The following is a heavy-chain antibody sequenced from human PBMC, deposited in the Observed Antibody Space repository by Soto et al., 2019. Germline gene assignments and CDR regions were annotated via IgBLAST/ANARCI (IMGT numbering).Heavy chain of an antibody. Sequence: QVQLVESGGGVVQPGRSLRLSCAASGFTFSSYGMHWVRQAPGKGLVWVAVISYDGSNKYYADSVKGRFTISRDNSKNTLYLQMNSLRAEDTAVYYCAKDLEYCSGGSCYSSFDYWGQGTPVTVSS. CDR1: GFTFSSYG. D-gene: IGHD2-15*01. J-gene: IGHJ4*02. CDR3: AKDLEYCSGGSCYSSFDY. CDR2: ISYDGSNK. V-gene: IGHV3-30*18.